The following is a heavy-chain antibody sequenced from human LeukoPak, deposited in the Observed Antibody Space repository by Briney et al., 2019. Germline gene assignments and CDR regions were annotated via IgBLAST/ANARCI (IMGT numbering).Heavy chain of an antibody. J-gene: IGHJ4*02. V-gene: IGHV4-39*07. D-gene: IGHD6-19*01. Sequence: SETLSLTCTVSGDSISSSPYYWGWIRQPPGRGLEWIGNIYNSGGTYYNPSLKSRVTISVDKSKNQFSLKLSSVTAADTAVYYCARSPRYSSGWYNYWGQGTLVTVSS. CDR2: IYNSGGT. CDR3: ARSPRYSSGWYNY. CDR1: GDSISSSPYY.